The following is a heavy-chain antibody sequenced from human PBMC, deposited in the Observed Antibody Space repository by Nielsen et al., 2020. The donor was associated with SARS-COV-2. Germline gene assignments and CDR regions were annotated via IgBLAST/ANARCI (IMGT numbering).Heavy chain of an antibody. CDR3: AKDGVVRGDALDL. V-gene: IGHV3-23*01. Sequence: GESLKISCAASGFTFNIYAMAWVRRAPGRGLQWVTAISASGGGTSYTDSVKGRFSISRDNSKNTLYLQMHSLRVEDTALYYCAKDGVVRGDALDLWGQGTMVTVSS. D-gene: IGHD3-10*01. CDR2: ISASGGGT. CDR1: GFTFNIYA. J-gene: IGHJ3*01.